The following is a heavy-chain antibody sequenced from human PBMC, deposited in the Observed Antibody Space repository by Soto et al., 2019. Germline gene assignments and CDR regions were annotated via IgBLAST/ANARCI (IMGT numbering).Heavy chain of an antibody. CDR3: AKDLYEEQLVYSYYHYDNGMDV. CDR2: LSGSGDST. CDR1: GFTFSNYA. J-gene: IGHJ6*02. V-gene: IGHV3-23*01. Sequence: GGSLRLSCAASGFTFSNYAMNWVRQAPGKGLEWVSGLSGSGDSTYYADSVKGRFTISRDNSKNTLYLQMNSLRAEDTAVYYCAKDLYEEQLVYSYYHYDNGMDVWGQGTAVTVSS. D-gene: IGHD6-6*01.